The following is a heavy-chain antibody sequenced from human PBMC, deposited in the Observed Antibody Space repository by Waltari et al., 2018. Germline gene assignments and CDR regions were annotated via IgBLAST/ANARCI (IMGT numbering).Heavy chain of an antibody. D-gene: IGHD3-10*01. CDR1: GGSFSGYY. CDR2: INHSGST. CDR3: ARGHGPHYYGSGSYLSY. Sequence: QVQLQQWGAGLLKPSETLSLTCAVYGGSFSGYYWSWIRQPPGKGLEWIGEINHSGSTNYNPSLKSRVTISVDTSKNQFSLKLSSVTAADTAVYYCARGHGPHYYGSGSYLSYWGQGTLVTVSS. J-gene: IGHJ4*02. V-gene: IGHV4-34*01.